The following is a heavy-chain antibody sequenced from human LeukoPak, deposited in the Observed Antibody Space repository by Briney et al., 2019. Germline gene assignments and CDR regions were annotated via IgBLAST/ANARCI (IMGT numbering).Heavy chain of an antibody. CDR1: GFTLSSYA. D-gene: IGHD3-10*01. Sequence: GGSLRLSCAASGFTLSSYAMSWVRQAPGKGLEWVSAISGSGGSTYYADSVKGRFTISRDNSKNTLYLQMNSLRAEDTAVYYCAKDWGHYGSGSVPFDYWGQGTLVTVSS. V-gene: IGHV3-23*01. CDR3: AKDWGHYGSGSVPFDY. CDR2: ISGSGGST. J-gene: IGHJ4*02.